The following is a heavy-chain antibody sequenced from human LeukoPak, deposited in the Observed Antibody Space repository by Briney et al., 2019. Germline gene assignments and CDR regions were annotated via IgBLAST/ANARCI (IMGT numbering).Heavy chain of an antibody. J-gene: IGHJ4*02. Sequence: GGSLRLSCAASGFTFSNYVMSWVRQAPGKGLEWVSSISGSGGSTYYADSVKGRFTISRDNSKNTLYLQMNSLRVEDTAVYYCAEEVGSTYTTFDSSGQGTLVTVSS. CDR3: AEEVGSTYTTFDS. CDR2: ISGSGGST. CDR1: GFTFSNYV. V-gene: IGHV3-23*01. D-gene: IGHD1-26*01.